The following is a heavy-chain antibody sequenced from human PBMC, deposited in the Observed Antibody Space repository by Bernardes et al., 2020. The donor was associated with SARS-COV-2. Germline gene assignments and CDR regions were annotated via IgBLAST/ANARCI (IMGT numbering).Heavy chain of an antibody. Sequence: GGSLRLSCAASGFTVSVYWMHWVRQAPGKGLVWVARVNSDGSRITYADSVKGRFTISRDNAKNTLYLQMNSLRAEDTAVYYCAREEGYVLGLSYHYYGMDVWGLGTTVTVSS. CDR1: GFTVSVYW. CDR3: AREEGYVLGLSYHYYGMDV. V-gene: IGHV3-74*03. J-gene: IGHJ6*02. D-gene: IGHD5-12*01. CDR2: VNSDGSRI.